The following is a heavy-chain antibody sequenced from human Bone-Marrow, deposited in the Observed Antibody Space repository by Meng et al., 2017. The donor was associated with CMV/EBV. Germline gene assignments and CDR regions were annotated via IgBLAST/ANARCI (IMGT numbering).Heavy chain of an antibody. J-gene: IGHJ5*02. CDR3: ARVDGYCSSTSCYGWFDP. CDR1: GGSFSGYY. D-gene: IGHD2-2*01. V-gene: IGHV4-34*01. Sequence: SETLSLTCAVYGGSFSGYYWSWIRQPPGKGLEWIGEINHSGSTNYNPSLKSRVTISVDTSKNQFSLKLSSVTAADTAVYYCARVDGYCSSTSCYGWFDPWGQGTLVTVSS. CDR2: INHSGST.